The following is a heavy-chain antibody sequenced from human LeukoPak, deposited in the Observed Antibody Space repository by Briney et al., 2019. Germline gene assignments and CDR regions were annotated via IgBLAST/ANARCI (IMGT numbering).Heavy chain of an antibody. J-gene: IGHJ1*01. CDR3: VQSGYSYGYAEYFQQ. CDR2: IRYDGSNK. Sequence: GGSLRLSCAASGFTFSNYGMHWVCQAPGKGLEWVAFIRYDGSNKYYADSVKGRFTISRDNSKNTLYLQMNSLRAEDTAVYYCVQSGYSYGYAEYFQQWGQGTLVTVSS. CDR1: GFTFSNYG. V-gene: IGHV3-30*02. D-gene: IGHD5-18*01.